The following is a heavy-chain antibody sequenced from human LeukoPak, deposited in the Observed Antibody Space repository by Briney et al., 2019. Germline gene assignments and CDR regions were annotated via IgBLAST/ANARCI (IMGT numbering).Heavy chain of an antibody. V-gene: IGHV3-21*01. Sequence: PGGSLRLSCAASGFTLSNYNMNWVRPAPGKGLEWVSSCSSSSSYIYYADSVKGRFTISRDNAKNSLYLQMNSLRAEDTAVYYCATGSSWYFEYWGQGTLVTVSS. CDR1: GFTLSNYN. J-gene: IGHJ4*02. CDR2: CSSSSSYI. CDR3: ATGSSWYFEY. D-gene: IGHD6-13*01.